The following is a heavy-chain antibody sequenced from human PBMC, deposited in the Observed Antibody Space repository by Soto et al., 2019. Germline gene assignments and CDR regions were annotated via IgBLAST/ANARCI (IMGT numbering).Heavy chain of an antibody. D-gene: IGHD4-4*01. CDR1: GFSLSTSGVG. J-gene: IGHJ4*02. CDR2: IYWSDEK. Sequence: QITLKESGPTLVKPTQTLTLTCTFSGFSLSTSGVGVGWIRQPPGKALEWLALIYWSDEKRYSPPLSSRLTITKDTPKNQVVLTMTNMDPVDTATYYCAHRRGADYKGCFHYWGQGTLVTVSS. V-gene: IGHV2-5*01. CDR3: AHRRGADYKGCFHY.